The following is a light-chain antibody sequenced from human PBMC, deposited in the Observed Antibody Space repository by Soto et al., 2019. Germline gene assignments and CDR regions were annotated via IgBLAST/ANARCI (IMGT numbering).Light chain of an antibody. CDR2: EVS. CDR3: SSYTSRSTWV. Sequence: QSALTQPASVSGSPGQSITISCTGTSSDVGGYNSVSWFQQYPGKAPKFMIYEVSNRPSGVSNRFSGSKSGNTASLTISGLQAEDEADYYCSSYTSRSTWVFGGGTKVTVL. CDR1: SSDVGGYNS. V-gene: IGLV2-14*01. J-gene: IGLJ3*02.